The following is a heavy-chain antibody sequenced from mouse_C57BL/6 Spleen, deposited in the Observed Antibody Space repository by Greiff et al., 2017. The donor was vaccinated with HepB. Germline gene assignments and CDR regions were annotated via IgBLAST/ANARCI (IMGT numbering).Heavy chain of an antibody. J-gene: IGHJ2*01. Sequence: QVQLQQPGAELVKPGASVKLSCKASGYTFTSYWMQWVKQRPGQGLEWIGEIDPSDSYTNYNQKFKGKATLTVDTSASTAYMQLSSLTSEVSAVYYCARDYYGSSLLSFDYWSQGTTLTVSS. D-gene: IGHD1-1*01. CDR3: ARDYYGSSLLSFDY. V-gene: IGHV1-50*01. CDR2: IDPSDSYT. CDR1: GYTFTSYW.